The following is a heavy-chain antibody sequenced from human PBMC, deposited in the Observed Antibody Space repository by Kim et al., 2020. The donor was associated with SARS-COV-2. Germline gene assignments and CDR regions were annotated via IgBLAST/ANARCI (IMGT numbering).Heavy chain of an antibody. D-gene: IGHD6-13*01. J-gene: IGHJ4*02. Sequence: GGSLRLSCAASGFTFTTYAMTWVRQAPGKGLEWVSLISGRGGDTYYADSVKGRLTISRDNSKNTLYLQMHSLRAEDTAIYYCAKDGPDIAAVDLDYWGQGTLVTVSS. CDR1: GFTFTTYA. CDR3: AKDGPDIAAVDLDY. CDR2: ISGRGGDT. V-gene: IGHV3-23*01.